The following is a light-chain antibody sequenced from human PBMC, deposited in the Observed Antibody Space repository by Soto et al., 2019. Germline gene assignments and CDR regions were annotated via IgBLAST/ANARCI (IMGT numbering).Light chain of an antibody. CDR3: QQYGSSPPLT. Sequence: EIVFTQSPGTLSLSPGERATLSCRASQSVSSSYLAWYQQKPGQAPRLLIYGASSRATGIPDRFSGSGSGTDFTLTISRLEPEAFAVYYCQQYGSSPPLTFGGEPKVDIK. CDR1: QSVSSSY. CDR2: GAS. J-gene: IGKJ4*01. V-gene: IGKV3-20*01.